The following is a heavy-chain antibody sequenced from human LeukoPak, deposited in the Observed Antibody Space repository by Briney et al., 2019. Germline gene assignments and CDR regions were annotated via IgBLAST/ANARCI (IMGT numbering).Heavy chain of an antibody. Sequence: APVKVSCKASGYTFTGYYMHWVRQAPGQGLEWMGWINPNSGGTNYAQKFQGRVTMTRDTSISTAYMELSRLRSDDTAVYYCARDDYGDPNFDYWGQGTLVTVSS. V-gene: IGHV1-2*02. CDR1: GYTFTGYY. CDR2: INPNSGGT. D-gene: IGHD4-17*01. J-gene: IGHJ4*02. CDR3: ARDDYGDPNFDY.